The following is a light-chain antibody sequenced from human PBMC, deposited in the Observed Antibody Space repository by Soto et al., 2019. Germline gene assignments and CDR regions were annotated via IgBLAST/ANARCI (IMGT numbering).Light chain of an antibody. J-gene: IGKJ4*01. V-gene: IGKV1-27*01. CDR3: QEYNSAPLT. CDR1: QGIGGY. Sequence: DIQMTQSPSSLSASLGDRVTITCRASQGIGGYLAWFQQKPGKVPKLLIYAASALQSGVPARFSGSGSGTDFTLTISRLQPEDFAVYYCQEYNSAPLTFGGGTKVEIK. CDR2: AAS.